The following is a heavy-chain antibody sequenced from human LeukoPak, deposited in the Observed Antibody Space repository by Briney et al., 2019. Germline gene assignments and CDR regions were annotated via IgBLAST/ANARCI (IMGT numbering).Heavy chain of an antibody. CDR2: ISWNSGSI. D-gene: IGHD4-17*01. Sequence: GGSLRLSCAASGFTFSSYTMDWVRQAPGKGLEWVSGISWNSGSIGYADSVKGRFTISRDNAKNSLYLQMNSLRPEDTAVYYCAKGGASVTRYVDYWGQGTLVTVSS. CDR1: GFTFSSYT. CDR3: AKGGASVTRYVDY. J-gene: IGHJ4*02. V-gene: IGHV3-9*01.